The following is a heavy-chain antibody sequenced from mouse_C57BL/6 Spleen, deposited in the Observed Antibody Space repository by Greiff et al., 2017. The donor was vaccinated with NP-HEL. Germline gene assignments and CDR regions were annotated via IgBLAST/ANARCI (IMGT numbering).Heavy chain of an antibody. J-gene: IGHJ3*01. Sequence: QVQLQQPGAELVRPGSSVKLSCKASGYTFTSYWMHWVKQRPIQGLEWIGNIDPSDSETHYNQKFKDKATLTVDKSSSTAYMQLSSLTSEDSAVYYCARREAYGNSPWFAYWGQGTLVTVSA. CDR2: IDPSDSET. D-gene: IGHD2-1*01. CDR1: GYTFTSYW. V-gene: IGHV1-52*01. CDR3: ARREAYGNSPWFAY.